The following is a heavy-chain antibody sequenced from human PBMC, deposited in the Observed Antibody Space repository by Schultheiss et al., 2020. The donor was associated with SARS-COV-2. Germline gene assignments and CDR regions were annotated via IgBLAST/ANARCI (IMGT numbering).Heavy chain of an antibody. J-gene: IGHJ4*02. CDR1: GYSISSGYY. CDR3: ARQNLYYDFWSGYYLPYYFDY. CDR2: IYTSDTT. Sequence: SETLSLTCTVSGYSISSGYYWGWIRQPPGKGLEWIGRIYTSDTTNYNPSLKSRVTMSRDTSKNQLFLRLNSVAAADTAVYYCARQNLYYDFWSGYYLPYYFDYWGQGTLVTVSS. D-gene: IGHD3-3*01. V-gene: IGHV4-38-2*02.